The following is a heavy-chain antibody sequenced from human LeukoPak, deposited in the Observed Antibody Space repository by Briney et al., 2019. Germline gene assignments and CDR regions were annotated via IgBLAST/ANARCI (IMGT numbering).Heavy chain of an antibody. J-gene: IGHJ4*02. D-gene: IGHD5-12*01. CDR3: ARDVGGYAFDY. Sequence: GGSLRLSCVASGFTLTSYTMHWVRQAPGKGLEWVAVMSYDGSHKFHADSVKGRFTISRDNSKNTVYLQVNSLRDEDTAIYYCARDVGGYAFDYWGQGTLVTVSS. CDR1: GFTLTSYT. CDR2: MSYDGSHK. V-gene: IGHV3-30*04.